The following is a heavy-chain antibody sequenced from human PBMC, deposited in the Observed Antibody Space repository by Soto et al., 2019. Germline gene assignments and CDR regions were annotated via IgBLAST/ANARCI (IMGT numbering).Heavy chain of an antibody. V-gene: IGHV1-46*03. CDR1: GYTFTNYY. CDR2: INPSSGTT. J-gene: IGHJ4*02. CDR3: ARRWAVVVPFDY. D-gene: IGHD2-15*01. Sequence: SVKVSCKASGYTFTNYYINWVRQAPGQGLEWMGMINPSSGTTTHAQKFQGRVTMARDTSTSTVYMELSSLRSEDTAVYYCARRWAVVVPFDYWGQGTLVTVSS.